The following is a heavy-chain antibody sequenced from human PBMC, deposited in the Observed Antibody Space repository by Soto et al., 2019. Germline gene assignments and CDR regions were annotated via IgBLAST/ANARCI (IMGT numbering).Heavy chain of an antibody. CDR2: IFPGDSDT. V-gene: IGHV5-51*01. CDR1: GYTFTTYW. CDR3: ARVGRVPVIPDNFHFFDLDV. J-gene: IGHJ6*01. D-gene: IGHD2-21*02. Sequence: PGESLKISCKGSGYTFTTYWIGWVRQMPGKGLEWMGIIFPGDSDTRYSPSFQGHVTISADKSTGTAFLQWRSLAASDTGLYYCARVGRVPVIPDNFHFFDLDVWGQGTTVTVSS.